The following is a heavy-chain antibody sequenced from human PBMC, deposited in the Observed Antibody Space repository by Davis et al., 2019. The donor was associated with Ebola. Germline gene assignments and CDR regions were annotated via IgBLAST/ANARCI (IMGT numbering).Heavy chain of an antibody. CDR3: ARRGYQLVYYYGMDV. V-gene: IGHV4-34*01. CDR2: INHSGST. Sequence: MPSETLSLTCAVYGGSFSGYYWSWIRQPPGKGLEWIGEINHSGSTNYNPSLKSRVTISVDKSKNQFSLKLSSVTAADTAVYYCARRGYQLVYYYGMDVWGQGTTVTVSS. J-gene: IGHJ6*02. D-gene: IGHD2-2*01. CDR1: GGSFSGYY.